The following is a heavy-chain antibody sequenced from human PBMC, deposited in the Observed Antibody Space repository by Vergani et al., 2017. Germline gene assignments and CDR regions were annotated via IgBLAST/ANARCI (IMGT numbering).Heavy chain of an antibody. CDR1: GGTFSSYA. V-gene: IGHV1-69*14. J-gene: IGHJ6*02. CDR3: ARDGVAAAGSRHRYGMDV. D-gene: IGHD6-13*01. Sequence: QVQLVQSGAEVKKPGSSVKVSCKASGGTFSSYAISWVRQAPGQGLEWMGGIIPIFGTANYAQKFQGRVTITADKSTSTAYMELSSLRSEDTAVYYCARDGVAAAGSRHRYGMDVWGQGTTVTVSS. CDR2: IIPIFGTA.